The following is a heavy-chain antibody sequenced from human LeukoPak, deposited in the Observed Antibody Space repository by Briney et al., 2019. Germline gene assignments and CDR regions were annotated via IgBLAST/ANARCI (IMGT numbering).Heavy chain of an antibody. D-gene: IGHD3-10*01. J-gene: IGHJ6*02. CDR2: IYYSGST. CDR3: ARHLSFRVELTSLGAYYYGMDV. CDR1: GGSISSSSYY. V-gene: IGHV4-61*05. Sequence: SETLSLTCTVSGGSISSSSYYWGWIRQPPGKGLEWIGYIYYSGSTNYNPSLKSRVTISVDTSKNQFSLKLSSVTAADTAVYYCARHLSFRVELTSLGAYYYGMDVWGQGTTVTVSS.